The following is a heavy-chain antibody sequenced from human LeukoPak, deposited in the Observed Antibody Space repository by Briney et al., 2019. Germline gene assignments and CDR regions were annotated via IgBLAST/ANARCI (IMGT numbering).Heavy chain of an antibody. CDR3: ARVLRAASWRSYDY. J-gene: IGHJ4*02. CDR1: GGSFSNSLYY. D-gene: IGHD5-18*01. Sequence: SETLSLTCTVSGGSFSNSLYYWSWVRQPPGKGLEWLGYIYYNGDTSYNPSLKSRVIISIDTSSNQFSLRLNSMTAADTAVYYCARVLRAASWRSYDYWGQGSLVTVSS. CDR2: IYYNGDT. V-gene: IGHV4-61*01.